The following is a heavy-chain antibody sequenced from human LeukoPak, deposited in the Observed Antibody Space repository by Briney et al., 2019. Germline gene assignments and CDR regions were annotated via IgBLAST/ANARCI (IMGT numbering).Heavy chain of an antibody. J-gene: IGHJ3*02. V-gene: IGHV3-30*02. D-gene: IGHD3-16*01. CDR1: GFTFSSYG. CDR2: IRSDGTNK. Sequence: PGGSLRLSCAASGFTFSSYGMHWVRQAPGKGLEWVAFIRSDGTNKYYRDSVEGRFTVSRDNSKNTLFLQMNSLRPEDTAIYYCAKDTSNASRTLDIWGQGTLVTVSS. CDR3: AKDTSNASRTLDI.